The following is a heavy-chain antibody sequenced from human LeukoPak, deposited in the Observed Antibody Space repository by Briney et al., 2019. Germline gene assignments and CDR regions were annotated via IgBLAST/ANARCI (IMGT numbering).Heavy chain of an antibody. Sequence: LETLSLTCAVYGGSFSGYYWSWIRQPPGKGLEWIGEINHSGSTNYNPSLKSRVTISVDTSKNQFSLKLSSVTAADTAVYYCARIKHAVAARRGLFDYWGQGTLVTVSS. CDR3: ARIKHAVAARRGLFDY. CDR2: INHSGST. J-gene: IGHJ4*02. V-gene: IGHV4-34*01. D-gene: IGHD6-19*01. CDR1: GGSFSGYY.